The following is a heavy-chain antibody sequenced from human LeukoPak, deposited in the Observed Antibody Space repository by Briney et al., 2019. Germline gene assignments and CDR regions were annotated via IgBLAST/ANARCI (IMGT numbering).Heavy chain of an antibody. Sequence: GGSLRLSCAASGFTFSSYGMSWVRQAPGKGLEWVSVISGSGGSTHYADSVKGRFTISRDNSKNTLYLQMNSLRAEDTAVYYCARALAAAGDYWGQGTLVTVSS. V-gene: IGHV3-23*01. CDR1: GFTFSSYG. CDR2: ISGSGGST. J-gene: IGHJ4*02. CDR3: ARALAAAGDY. D-gene: IGHD6-13*01.